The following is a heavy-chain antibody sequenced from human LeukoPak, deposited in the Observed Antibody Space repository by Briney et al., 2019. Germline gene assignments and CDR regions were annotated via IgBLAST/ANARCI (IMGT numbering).Heavy chain of an antibody. V-gene: IGHV5-51*01. Sequence: SGESLKISCEGSGYSFSSYWIAWVRQMPGKGLEWMGIIYPGDSDTRYSPSFQGQVTISADKSISTAYLQWSSLKASDTAMYYCARRVTGYYYKEYFDYWGQGTLVTVSS. CDR3: ARRVTGYYYKEYFDY. CDR1: GYSFSSYW. D-gene: IGHD3-22*01. CDR2: IYPGDSDT. J-gene: IGHJ4*02.